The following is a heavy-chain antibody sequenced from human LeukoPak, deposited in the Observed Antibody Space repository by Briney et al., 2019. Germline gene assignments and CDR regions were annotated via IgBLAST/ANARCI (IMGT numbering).Heavy chain of an antibody. CDR2: ISGDGSAT. D-gene: IGHD6-13*01. V-gene: IGHV3-74*01. CDR3: ARTTGGPASTWAFDI. J-gene: IGHJ3*02. CDR1: GFTFSTYW. Sequence: GGSLRLSCAASGFTFSTYWMHWVRQAPGKGLVWVSRISGDGSATTYADSMKGRFTVSRDNAKNTLYLQLSSLRAEDTAIYYCARTTGGPASTWAFDIWGQGTMVPVS.